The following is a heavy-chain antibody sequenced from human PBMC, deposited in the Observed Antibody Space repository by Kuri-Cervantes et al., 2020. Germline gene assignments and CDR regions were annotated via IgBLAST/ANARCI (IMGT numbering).Heavy chain of an antibody. Sequence: SETLSLTCTVSGGSISSYYWSWIRQPPGKGLEWIGYIYYSGSTNYNPSLKSRVTISVDTSKNQFSLKLSSVTAADTAVYYCARGHGDYVGSWFDPWGQGTLVTVSS. V-gene: IGHV4-59*01. J-gene: IGHJ5*02. CDR2: IYYSGST. D-gene: IGHD4-17*01. CDR3: ARGHGDYVGSWFDP. CDR1: GGSISSYY.